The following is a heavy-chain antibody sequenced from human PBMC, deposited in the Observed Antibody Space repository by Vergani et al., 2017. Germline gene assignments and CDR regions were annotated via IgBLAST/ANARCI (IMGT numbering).Heavy chain of an antibody. CDR2: ITPSGGST. D-gene: IGHD1-26*01. CDR3: ARVPTPGANWFDP. CDR1: GYTFTSYY. Sequence: QVQLVQSGAEVKKPGASVKVSCKASGYTFTSYYMHWVRQAPGQGLEWMGIITPSGGSTSYAQKFQGRVTMTRDTSTSTVYMELSSLRSEETAVYYCARVPTPGANWFDPWGQGTLVTVSS. J-gene: IGHJ5*02. V-gene: IGHV1-46*01.